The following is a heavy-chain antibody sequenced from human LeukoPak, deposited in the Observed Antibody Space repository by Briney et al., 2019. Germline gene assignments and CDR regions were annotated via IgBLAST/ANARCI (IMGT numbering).Heavy chain of an antibody. Sequence: ASVKVSCKASGGTFSSYAISWVRQATGQGLEWMGWMNPNSGNTGYAQKFQGRVTMTRNTSISTAYMELSSLRSEDTAVYYCARTPIRFLEWLLSNAFDIWGQGTMVTVSS. CDR1: GGTFSSYA. V-gene: IGHV1-8*02. CDR3: ARTPIRFLEWLLSNAFDI. J-gene: IGHJ3*02. D-gene: IGHD3-3*01. CDR2: MNPNSGNT.